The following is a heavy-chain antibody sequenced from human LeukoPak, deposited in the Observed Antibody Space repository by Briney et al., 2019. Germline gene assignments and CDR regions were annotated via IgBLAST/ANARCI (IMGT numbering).Heavy chain of an antibody. V-gene: IGHV4-59*01. J-gene: IGHJ5*02. CDR1: GDSISTYS. CDR3: ARDIVNKVPAALGGRWFDP. D-gene: IGHD2-2*01. CDR2: IYYSGTT. Sequence: KPSQTLSLTCTVPGDSISTYSWSWIRQPPGKGLEWIGYIYYSGTTNYNPSLKSRVTISVDTSKNQFSLKLSSVTAADTAVYYCARDIVNKVPAALGGRWFDPWGQGTLVTVSS.